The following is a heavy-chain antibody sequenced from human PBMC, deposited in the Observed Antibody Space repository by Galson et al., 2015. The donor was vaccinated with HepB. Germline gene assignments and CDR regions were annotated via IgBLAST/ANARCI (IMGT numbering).Heavy chain of an antibody. V-gene: IGHV3-33*01. Sequence: SLRLSCAASGFTFSTSGIHWVRQAPGKGLEWVTVIGFDGSYRGYADSVKGRFTVSRDNFKNMVYLQMNSLKVEDTAVYYCASEIHASVVFDNWGQGTLVTVSS. CDR3: ASEIHASVVFDN. D-gene: IGHD2-21*01. J-gene: IGHJ4*02. CDR2: IGFDGSYR. CDR1: GFTFSTSG.